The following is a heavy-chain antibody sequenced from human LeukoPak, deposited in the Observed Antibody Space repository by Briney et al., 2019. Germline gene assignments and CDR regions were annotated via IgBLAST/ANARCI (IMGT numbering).Heavy chain of an antibody. J-gene: IGHJ4*02. CDR3: AIHIRGYIYGLAY. Sequence: GQSLNISCKGSGYSFTSYWIGWVRQIPGKGLEWMGIIYPGDSDTRYSPSYQGQVTISANKSIITAYLQWSSLKPADTAMYYCAIHIRGYIYGLAYWGQGTLVTVSS. CDR2: IYPGDSDT. D-gene: IGHD5-18*01. CDR1: GYSFTSYW. V-gene: IGHV5-51*01.